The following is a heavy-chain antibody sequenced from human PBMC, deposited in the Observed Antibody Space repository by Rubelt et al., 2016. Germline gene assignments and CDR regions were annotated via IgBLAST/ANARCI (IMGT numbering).Heavy chain of an antibody. J-gene: IGHJ4*02. CDR3: ARQYSSSRSPRPFDY. V-gene: IGHV3-30*03. Sequence: QVQLVESGGGVVQPGRSLRLSCAASGFTFSSYGMHWVRQAPGKGLEWVAVISYDGSNKYYADAVKGRFTVSRDNSKNTLYWQMNSLRAEDTAVYYCARQYSSSRSPRPFDYWGQGTLVTVSS. CDR1: GFTFSSYG. CDR2: ISYDGSNK. D-gene: IGHD6-6*01.